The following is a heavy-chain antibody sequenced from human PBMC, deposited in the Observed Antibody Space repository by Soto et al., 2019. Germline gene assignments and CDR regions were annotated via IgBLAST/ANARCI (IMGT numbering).Heavy chain of an antibody. Sequence: PGGSLRLSCAAPGFTFSSYWMSWVRQAPGKGLEWVANIKQDGSEKYYVDSVKGRFTISRDNAKNSLYLQMNSLRAEDTAVYYCASPRIDYWGQGTLVTVSS. J-gene: IGHJ4*02. V-gene: IGHV3-7*01. CDR1: GFTFSSYW. CDR3: ASPRIDY. CDR2: IKQDGSEK.